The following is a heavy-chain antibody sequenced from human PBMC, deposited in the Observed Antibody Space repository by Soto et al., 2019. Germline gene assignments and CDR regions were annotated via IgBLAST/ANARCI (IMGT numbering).Heavy chain of an antibody. J-gene: IGHJ4*02. CDR2: IWYDGSNK. Sequence: QVQLVESGGGVVQPGRSLRLSCAASGFTFSSYGMHWVRQAPGKGLEWVAVIWYDGSNKYYADSVKGRFTISRDNSKNTLYLQMNSLRAEDTAVYYCARDLSYYESSGYSYWGQGTLVTVSS. CDR1: GFTFSSYG. V-gene: IGHV3-33*01. D-gene: IGHD3-22*01. CDR3: ARDLSYYESSGYSY.